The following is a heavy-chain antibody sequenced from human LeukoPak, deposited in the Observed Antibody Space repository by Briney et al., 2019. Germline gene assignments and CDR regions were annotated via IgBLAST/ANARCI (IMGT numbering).Heavy chain of an antibody. CDR1: GFTFSSYS. CDR2: ISSSSSSYI. CDR3: ARDFETYYYDSSGYIRDY. Sequence: GGSLRLSCAASGFTFSSYSMNWVRQAPGKGLEWVSSISSSSSSYIYYADSVKGRFTISRDNAKNSLYLQMNSLRAEDTAVYYCARDFETYYYDSSGYIRDYWGQGTLVTVSS. V-gene: IGHV3-21*01. J-gene: IGHJ4*02. D-gene: IGHD3-22*01.